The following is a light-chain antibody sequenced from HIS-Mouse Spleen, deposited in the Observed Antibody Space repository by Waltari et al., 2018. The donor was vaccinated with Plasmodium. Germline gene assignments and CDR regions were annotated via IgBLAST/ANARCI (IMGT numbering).Light chain of an antibody. CDR1: QGISSA. CDR2: DAS. CDR3: QQGS. J-gene: IGKJ4*01. Sequence: AIQLTQSPSSLSASVGDRVTITCRASQGISSALAWYQQKPGKAPKLVIYDASSLESGVPAKFSGRGSGTDFTLTISSLQPEDFATYYCQQGSFGGGTKVEIK. V-gene: IGKV1-13*02.